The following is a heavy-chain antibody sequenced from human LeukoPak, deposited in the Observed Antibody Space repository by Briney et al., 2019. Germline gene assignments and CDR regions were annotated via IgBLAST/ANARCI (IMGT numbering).Heavy chain of an antibody. Sequence: GGSLRLSCAASGFTVSTYYMSWVRQAPGKGLEWVSAISGSGGSTYYADSVKGRFTISRDNSKNTLYLQMNSLRAEDTAVYYCAKLGYCGGDCHLGAFDIWGQGTMVTVSS. CDR2: ISGSGGST. V-gene: IGHV3-23*01. CDR1: GFTVSTYY. J-gene: IGHJ3*02. D-gene: IGHD2-21*02. CDR3: AKLGYCGGDCHLGAFDI.